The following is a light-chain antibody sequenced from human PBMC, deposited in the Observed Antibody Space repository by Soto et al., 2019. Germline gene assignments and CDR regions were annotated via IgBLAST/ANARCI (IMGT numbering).Light chain of an antibody. V-gene: IGKV1-5*03. CDR2: KAS. J-gene: IGKJ1*01. Sequence: DIQMTQSPSTLSASVGDRVTITCRASQSISSWLAWYQQKPGKAPKLLIYKASSLESGVPSRFRGSGSGKEFTLTISSRQPDDFAPYYCQQYNTYSRTFGQGTKVEIK. CDR1: QSISSW. CDR3: QQYNTYSRT.